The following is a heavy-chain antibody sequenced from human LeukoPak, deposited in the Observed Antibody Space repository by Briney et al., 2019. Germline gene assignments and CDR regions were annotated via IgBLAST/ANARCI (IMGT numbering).Heavy chain of an antibody. J-gene: IGHJ3*02. V-gene: IGHV3-11*04. CDR1: GFTFSDYY. CDR2: ISSSGSTI. Sequence: GGSLRLSCAASGFTFSDYYMSWIRQAPGKGLEWVSYISSSGSTIYYADSVKGRFTISRDNAKNSLYLQMNSLRAEDTAVYYCARKEVPGTLRGPNDAFDIWGQGTMVTVSS. CDR3: ARKEVPGTLRGPNDAFDI. D-gene: IGHD2-2*01.